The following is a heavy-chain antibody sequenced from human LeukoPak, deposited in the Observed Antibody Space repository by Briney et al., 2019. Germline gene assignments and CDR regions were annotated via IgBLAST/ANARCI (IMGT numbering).Heavy chain of an antibody. J-gene: IGHJ4*02. CDR3: ARDRDGYNYNDY. Sequence: GRSLRLSCAASGFTFSSYGMHWVRQAPGKGLEWVAVIWYDGSNKYYADSVKGRFTISRDNSKNTLYLQMNSLRAEDTAVYYCARDRDGYNYNDYWGQGTLVTVSS. CDR1: GFTFSSYG. CDR2: IWYDGSNK. D-gene: IGHD5-24*01. V-gene: IGHV3-33*01.